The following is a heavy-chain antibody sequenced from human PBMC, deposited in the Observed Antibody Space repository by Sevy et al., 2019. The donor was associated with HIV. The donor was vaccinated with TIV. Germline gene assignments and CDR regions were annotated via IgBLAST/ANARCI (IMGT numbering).Heavy chain of an antibody. CDR1: GYTFTGYY. D-gene: IGHD3-10*01. Sequence: ASVKVSCKASGYTFTGYYMHWVRQAPGQGLEWMGRINPNSGGTNYAQKFQGRVTMTRHTSISTAYMELSRLRSDDTAVYYCARDHSPYYYGSGSNGMDVWGQGTTVTVSS. CDR2: INPNSGGT. V-gene: IGHV1-2*06. CDR3: ARDHSPYYYGSGSNGMDV. J-gene: IGHJ6*02.